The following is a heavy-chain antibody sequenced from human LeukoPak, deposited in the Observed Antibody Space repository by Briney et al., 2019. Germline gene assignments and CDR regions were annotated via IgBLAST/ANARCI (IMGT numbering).Heavy chain of an antibody. D-gene: IGHD6-19*01. CDR2: IRSKAHGGTT. V-gene: IGHV3-49*03. CDR3: ARDAGYSSGWTKGDY. Sequence: GGSLRLSCTASGFTFGDYAMSWFRQAPGKGLEWMGFIRSKAHGGTTEYAASVKGRFTISRDDSKSIAYLQMNSLQTEDTAVYYCARDAGYSSGWTKGDYWGQGTLVTVSS. J-gene: IGHJ4*02. CDR1: GFTFGDYA.